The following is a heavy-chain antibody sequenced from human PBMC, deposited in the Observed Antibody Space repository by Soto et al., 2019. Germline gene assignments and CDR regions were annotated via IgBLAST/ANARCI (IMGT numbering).Heavy chain of an antibody. CDR1: GFTFSSYA. CDR3: AREYSYDSSGYYYVTSSGMDV. Sequence: GGSLRLSCAASGFTFSSYAMHWVRQAPGKGLEWVAVISYDGSNKYYADSVKGRFTISRDNSKNTLYLQMNSLRAEDTAVYYCAREYSYDSSGYYYVTSSGMDVWGQGTTVTVSS. D-gene: IGHD3-22*01. J-gene: IGHJ6*02. V-gene: IGHV3-30-3*01. CDR2: ISYDGSNK.